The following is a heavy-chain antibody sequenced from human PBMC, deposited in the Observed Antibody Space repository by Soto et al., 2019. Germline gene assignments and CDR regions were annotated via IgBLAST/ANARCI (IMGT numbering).Heavy chain of an antibody. V-gene: IGHV1-18*01. D-gene: IGHD2-2*01. CDR1: GDTFSNYG. CDR3: ARVVPGAEAWFGP. J-gene: IGHJ5*02. Sequence: QVQLVQSGGEVKRPGASVKVSCKTSGDTFSNYGITWVRQAPGQPLEWLGWISLYSDGTNYAQKFQGRVSMTTDTSTTTAYMELRSRRSDDTAVYYCARVVPGAEAWFGPWGQGTLVTVSS. CDR2: ISLYSDGT.